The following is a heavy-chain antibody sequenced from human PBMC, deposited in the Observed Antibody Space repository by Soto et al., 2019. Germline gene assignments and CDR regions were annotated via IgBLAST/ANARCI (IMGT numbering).Heavy chain of an antibody. J-gene: IGHJ6*03. V-gene: IGHV1-2*04. D-gene: IGHD2-15*01. Sequence: GASVKVSCKASGYTFTGYYMHWVRQAPGQGLEWMGWINPNSGGTNYAQKFQGWVTMTRDTSISTAYMELSRLRSDDTAVYYCARGGCSGGSCYSGASHYYYYMDVWGKGTTVTVSS. CDR2: INPNSGGT. CDR3: ARGGCSGGSCYSGASHYYYYMDV. CDR1: GYTFTGYY.